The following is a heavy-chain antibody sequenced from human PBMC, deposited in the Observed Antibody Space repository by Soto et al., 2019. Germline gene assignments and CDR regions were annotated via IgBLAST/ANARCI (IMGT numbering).Heavy chain of an antibody. CDR3: ARGYGSGWEFFDS. D-gene: IGHD6-19*01. J-gene: IGHJ4*02. CDR2: SNQSGST. Sequence: QVQLQQWGAGLLKPSETLSLTCAVYGGSFSGYYWSWLRQPPRQVLEWIGESNQSGSTNYNPSLQSRGTISVDKSKNQFSLKLSSVTAADTAVYYCARGYGSGWEFFDSWCQGPLVTVSS. V-gene: IGHV4-34*02. CDR1: GGSFSGYY.